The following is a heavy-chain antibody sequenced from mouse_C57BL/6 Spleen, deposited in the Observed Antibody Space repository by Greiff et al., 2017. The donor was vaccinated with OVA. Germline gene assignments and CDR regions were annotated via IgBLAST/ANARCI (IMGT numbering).Heavy chain of an antibody. CDR3: ARVLY. Sequence: EVKLQQSGPELVKPGASVKISCKASGYTFTDYYMNWVKQSHGKSLEWIGDINPKNGGTSYNQKFKGKATLTVDKSSRTAYMELRSLTSEDSAVYYCARVLYWGQGTPLTVSS. CDR1: GYTFTDYY. V-gene: IGHV1-26*01. CDR2: INPKNGGT. J-gene: IGHJ2*01.